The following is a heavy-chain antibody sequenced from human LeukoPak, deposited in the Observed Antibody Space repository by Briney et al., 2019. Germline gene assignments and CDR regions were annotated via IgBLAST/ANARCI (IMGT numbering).Heavy chain of an antibody. J-gene: IGHJ4*02. Sequence: SETLSLTCTVSGGSISNYYWSWIRQPAGKGLEWIGRIYTSGSTNYNPSLKSRVTMSVDTSKNQFSLKLSSVTAADTAVYYCARETYYFDISGRIDYWGQGTLVTVSS. CDR1: GGSISNYY. CDR3: ARETYYFDISGRIDY. D-gene: IGHD3-22*01. CDR2: IYTSGST. V-gene: IGHV4-4*07.